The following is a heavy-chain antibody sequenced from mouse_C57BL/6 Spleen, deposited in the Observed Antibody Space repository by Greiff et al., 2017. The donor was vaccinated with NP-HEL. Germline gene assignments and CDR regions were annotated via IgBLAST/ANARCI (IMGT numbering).Heavy chain of an antibody. J-gene: IGHJ3*01. V-gene: IGHV1-54*01. D-gene: IGHD3-2*02. CDR3: ARKGAQATFAY. CDR2: INPGSGGT. Sequence: QVQLQQPGAELVRPGTSVKVSCKASGYAFTNYLIEWVKQRPGQGLEWIGVINPGSGGTNYNEKFKGKATLTADKSSSTAYMQLSSLTSEDSAVYFCARKGAQATFAYWGQGTLVTVSA. CDR1: GYAFTNYL.